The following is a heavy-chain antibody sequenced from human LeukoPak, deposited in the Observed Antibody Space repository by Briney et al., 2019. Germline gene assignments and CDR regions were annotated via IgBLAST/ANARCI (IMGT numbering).Heavy chain of an antibody. CDR3: VEAPPQIGAFDI. J-gene: IGHJ3*02. D-gene: IGHD3-3*01. CDR1: GGTFSSYA. V-gene: IGHV1-69*13. CDR2: IIPIFGTA. Sequence: SVKVSCKASGGTFSSYAISWVRQAPGQGLEWMGGIIPIFGTANYAQKFQGRVTITADESTSTAYMELSSLRSEGTAVYYCVEAPPQIGAFDIWGQGTMVTVSS.